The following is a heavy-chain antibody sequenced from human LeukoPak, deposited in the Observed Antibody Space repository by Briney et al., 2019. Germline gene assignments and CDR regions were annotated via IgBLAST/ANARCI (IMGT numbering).Heavy chain of an antibody. CDR1: GFIFSNYW. D-gene: IGHD4-17*01. V-gene: IGHV3-7*04. Sequence: SGGSLRLSCAASGFIFSNYWMNWVCQAPGKGLEWVANIKHDGSEIYYVDSVKGRFTISRDNAKNSQYLQMNSLGAQDTAVYYCARGQVTSVTRLAAFDIWGQGTLVTVSS. J-gene: IGHJ3*02. CDR3: ARGQVTSVTRLAAFDI. CDR2: IKHDGSEI.